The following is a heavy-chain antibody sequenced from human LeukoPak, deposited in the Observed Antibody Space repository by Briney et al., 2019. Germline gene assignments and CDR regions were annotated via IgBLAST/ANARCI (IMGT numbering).Heavy chain of an antibody. Sequence: SETLSLTCTVSGGSISTYYWSLIRQPAGKGLEWIGRIYASGNTNYNPSLKSRVTMSLDTSKNQFSLRLTSVTAADTAVYYCAREYSSSSGKNAFEVWGQGTMVTVSS. CDR3: AREYSSSSGKNAFEV. D-gene: IGHD6-6*01. V-gene: IGHV4-4*07. J-gene: IGHJ3*01. CDR1: GGSISTYY. CDR2: IYASGNT.